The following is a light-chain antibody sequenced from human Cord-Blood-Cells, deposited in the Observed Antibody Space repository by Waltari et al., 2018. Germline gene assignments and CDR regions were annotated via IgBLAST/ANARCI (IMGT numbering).Light chain of an antibody. J-gene: IGLJ2*01. CDR2: DVS. CDR1: SSDVGGYNY. CDR3: SSYTGSSTVV. Sequence: QSALTQPASVSGSPGQSITISCTGTSSDVGGYNYVSWYQQHPGKAPKLMIYDVSKRPSGVSNRFSGSKSGHTASLTISGLQAEDEADYYCSSYTGSSTVVFGGGTKLTVL. V-gene: IGLV2-14*01.